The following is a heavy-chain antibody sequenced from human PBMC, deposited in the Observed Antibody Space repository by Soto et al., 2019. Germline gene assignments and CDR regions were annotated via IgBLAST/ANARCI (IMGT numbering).Heavy chain of an antibody. CDR3: AGSLTGQWFDP. J-gene: IGHJ5*02. D-gene: IGHD1-1*01. Sequence: SETLSLTCTVSGDSISKNYWNWVRQPPGKGLEWIAYIHYSGSTKYNPSLKSRVTISLDTSKNKFSLELRSVTAADTAVYFCAGSLTGQWFDPWGQGTQVTVPQ. V-gene: IGHV4-59*01. CDR1: GDSISKNY. CDR2: IHYSGST.